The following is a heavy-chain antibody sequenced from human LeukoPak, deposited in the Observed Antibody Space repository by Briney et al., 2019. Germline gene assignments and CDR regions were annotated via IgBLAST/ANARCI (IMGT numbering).Heavy chain of an antibody. J-gene: IGHJ4*02. Sequence: PGGSLRLSCAASGFTFSSYAMSWVRQAPGKGLEWVSAISGSGGSTYYADSVKGRFTISRDNSKNTLYLQMNSLRAEDTAVYYCAKAQNYYYGSGSYSDYWGQGTLVTVSS. CDR2: ISGSGGST. CDR1: GFTFSSYA. D-gene: IGHD3-10*01. CDR3: AKAQNYYYGSGSYSDY. V-gene: IGHV3-23*01.